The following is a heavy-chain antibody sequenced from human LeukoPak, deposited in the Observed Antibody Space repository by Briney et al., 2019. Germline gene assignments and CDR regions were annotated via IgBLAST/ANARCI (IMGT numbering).Heavy chain of an antibody. CDR1: GYTFTSYG. CDR3: ARNRVDCSSTSCYMGYFDY. J-gene: IGHJ4*02. Sequence: ASVKVSCKASGYTFTSYGISWVRQAPGQGLEWMGWISAYNGNTNHAQKLQGRVTMTTDTSTSTAYMELRSLRSDDTAVYYCARNRVDCSSTSCYMGYFDYWGQGTLVTVSS. CDR2: ISAYNGNT. D-gene: IGHD2-2*02. V-gene: IGHV1-18*01.